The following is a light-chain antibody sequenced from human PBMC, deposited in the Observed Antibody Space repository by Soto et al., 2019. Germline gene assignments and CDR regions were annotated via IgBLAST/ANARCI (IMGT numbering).Light chain of an antibody. CDR2: GAS. V-gene: IGKV3-20*01. CDR3: QQYDNSPLT. J-gene: IGKJ4*01. CDR1: QSVSSSY. Sequence: EIVLTQSPGTLSLSPGERATLSCRASQSVSSSYLAWYQQKPGQAPRLLIYGASSRATGIPERFSGSGSGTDFTLTISRLEPEDCAVYYCQQYDNSPLTFGGGTKVEIK.